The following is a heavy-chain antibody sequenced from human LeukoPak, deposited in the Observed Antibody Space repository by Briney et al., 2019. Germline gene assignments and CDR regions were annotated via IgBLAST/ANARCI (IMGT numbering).Heavy chain of an antibody. CDR2: INRNGGST. V-gene: IGHV3-20*04. CDR1: GFTFGTYE. Sequence: PGGSLRLSCAASGFTFGTYEMNWVRQAPGKGLEWVSGINRNGGSTGYADSVKGRFTISRDNAKNSLYLQMNSLRAEDTALYYCASGRIYYGAAFDFWGQGSLVTVSS. CDR3: ASGRIYYGAAFDF. D-gene: IGHD1-26*01. J-gene: IGHJ4*02.